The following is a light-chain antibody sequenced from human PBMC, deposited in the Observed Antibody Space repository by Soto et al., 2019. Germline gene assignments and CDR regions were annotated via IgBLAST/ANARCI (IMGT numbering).Light chain of an antibody. V-gene: IGLV2-14*03. CDR3: SSYTTSNTRQIV. Sequence: QSVLTQPSSLSGPPGQSITISCTGTSSDVGGYNYVSWYQHHPGKAPKLMIYDVSNRPSGVSNRFSGSKSGNTASLTISGLQPEDEADYYCSSYTTSNTRQIVLGTGTKVTVL. J-gene: IGLJ1*01. CDR2: DVS. CDR1: SSDVGGYNY.